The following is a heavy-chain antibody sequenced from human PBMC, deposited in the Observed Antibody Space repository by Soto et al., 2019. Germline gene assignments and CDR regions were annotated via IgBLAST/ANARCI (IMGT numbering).Heavy chain of an antibody. V-gene: IGHV4-59*08. J-gene: IGHJ4*02. CDR2: IYYSEST. CDR1: GGSISSYD. CDR3: ARHDDYYGSTPPAS. D-gene: IGHD3-10*01. Sequence: PSETLSLTCTVSGGSISSYDWSWIRQPPGKGLEWIGYIYYSESTNYNPSLKSRVTISVDTSKNQFSLKLSSVTAADTAVYYCARHDDYYGSTPPASWGQGTLVTVSS.